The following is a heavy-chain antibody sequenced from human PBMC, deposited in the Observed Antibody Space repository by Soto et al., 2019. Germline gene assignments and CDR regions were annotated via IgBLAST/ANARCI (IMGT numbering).Heavy chain of an antibody. V-gene: IGHV1-18*01. Sequence: GASVKVSCKASGYTFTSYGISWVRQAPGQGLEWMGWISAYNGNTNYAQKLQGRVTMTTDTSTSTAYMELRSLRSDDTAVYYCARDLVPGYCSSTSCYGVYNWFDSWGQGTLVTVSS. CDR1: GYTFTSYG. J-gene: IGHJ5*01. CDR2: ISAYNGNT. D-gene: IGHD2-2*01. CDR3: ARDLVPGYCSSTSCYGVYNWFDS.